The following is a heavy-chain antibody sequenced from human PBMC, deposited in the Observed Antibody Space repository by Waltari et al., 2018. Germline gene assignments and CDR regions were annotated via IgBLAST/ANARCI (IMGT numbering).Heavy chain of an antibody. CDR3: ARFSLTGDALDI. J-gene: IGHJ3*02. D-gene: IGHD7-27*01. V-gene: IGHV1-8*01. CDR1: GYTFTSYD. CDR2: MKPNSGNT. Sequence: QVQLVQSGAEVKKPGASVMVSCKASGYTFTSYDINWGGQATGQWLEWMGWMKPNSGNTGYAQKFQGRFTMTTNTSRSTAYMELSSLRSEDTAVYYCARFSLTGDALDIWGQGTMVTVSS.